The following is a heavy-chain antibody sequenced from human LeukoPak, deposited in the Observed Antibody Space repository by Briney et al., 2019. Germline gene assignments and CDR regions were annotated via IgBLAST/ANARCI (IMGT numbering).Heavy chain of an antibody. Sequence: SETLSLTCPVYGGSISSSSYYWGWIRQPPGKGLEWIGSIYYSGSTYYNPSLKSRFTISVDTSKNQFSLKLSSVTAADTAVYYCARIGHAYGYTDYWGQGTLVTVSS. V-gene: IGHV4-39*01. CDR1: GGSISSSSYY. CDR2: IYYSGST. J-gene: IGHJ4*02. CDR3: ARIGHAYGYTDY. D-gene: IGHD5-18*01.